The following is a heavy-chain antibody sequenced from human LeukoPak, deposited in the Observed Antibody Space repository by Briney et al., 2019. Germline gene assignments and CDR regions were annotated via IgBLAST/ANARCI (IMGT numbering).Heavy chain of an antibody. V-gene: IGHV3-33*01. CDR3: ARAYGDYGEDY. Sequence: GGPLRLSCAASGFTFSSYGMHWVRQAPGKGLEWVAVIWYDGSNKYYADSVKGRFTISRDNSKNTLYLQMNSLRAEDTAVYYCARAYGDYGEDYWGQGTLVTVSS. D-gene: IGHD4-17*01. J-gene: IGHJ4*02. CDR1: GFTFSSYG. CDR2: IWYDGSNK.